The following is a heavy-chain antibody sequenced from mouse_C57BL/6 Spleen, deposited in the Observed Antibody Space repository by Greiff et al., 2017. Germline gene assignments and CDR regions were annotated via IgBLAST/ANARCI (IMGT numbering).Heavy chain of an antibody. D-gene: IGHD2-3*01. CDR2: IRKKANNPAT. CDR1: GFTFSDAW. V-gene: IGHV6-6*01. J-gene: IGHJ3*01. CDR3: TGGYDGNPWFAY. Sequence: EVQGVESGGGLVQPGGSMKLSCAASGFTFSDAWMDWVRQSPEKGLEWVAEIRKKANNPATYYAESVEGRFTISRDDSKSSVYLQMYSLRAEDTGIYYCTGGYDGNPWFAYWGQETLVTVSA.